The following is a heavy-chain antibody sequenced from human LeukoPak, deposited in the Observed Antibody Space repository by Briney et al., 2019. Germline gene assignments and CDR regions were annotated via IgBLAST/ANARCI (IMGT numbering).Heavy chain of an antibody. J-gene: IGHJ4*02. Sequence: SETLSLTCTVSGGSVSSGGYYWSWIRQPPGKGLEWIGCIYNTGSTNYHPSLKSRVTISVDTSKNQFSLKLSSVTAADTAVYYCARLTGYASSSRYSHIDYWGQGTLVTVSS. CDR1: GGSVSSGGYY. D-gene: IGHD2-15*01. CDR2: IYNTGST. V-gene: IGHV4-61*08. CDR3: ARLTGYASSSRYSHIDY.